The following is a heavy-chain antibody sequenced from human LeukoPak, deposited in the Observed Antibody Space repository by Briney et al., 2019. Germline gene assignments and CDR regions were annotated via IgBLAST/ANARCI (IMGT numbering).Heavy chain of an antibody. D-gene: IGHD3-22*01. J-gene: IGHJ5*02. V-gene: IGHV3-11*01. Sequence: GGSLRLSCAASGFTFSDYYMSWLRQAPGKGLEWVSYISSSGSTIYYADSVKGRFTISRDNAKNSLYLQMNSLRAEDTALYYCAKDIAPDSSGYNWFDPWGQGTLVTVSS. CDR2: ISSSGSTI. CDR3: AKDIAPDSSGYNWFDP. CDR1: GFTFSDYY.